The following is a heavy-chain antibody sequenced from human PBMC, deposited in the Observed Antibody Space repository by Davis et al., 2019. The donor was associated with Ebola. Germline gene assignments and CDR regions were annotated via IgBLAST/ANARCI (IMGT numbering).Heavy chain of an antibody. Sequence: AASVKVSCKASGGTFSSYAISWVRQAPGLGLEWMGWINADNGNTKYSRKFQGRVTITRDTSASTVYMELSSLRSEDTAVYYCAREENSGWYIRRFHYWGQGTLVTVSS. V-gene: IGHV1-3*01. CDR2: INADNGNT. J-gene: IGHJ4*02. CDR3: AREENSGWYIRRFHY. CDR1: GGTFSSYA. D-gene: IGHD6-19*01.